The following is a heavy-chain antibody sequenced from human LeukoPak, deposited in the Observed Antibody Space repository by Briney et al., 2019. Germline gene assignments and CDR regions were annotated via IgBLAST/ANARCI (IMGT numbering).Heavy chain of an antibody. CDR1: GGTFSSYA. CDR3: ARGPRGRWELLRFCDY. V-gene: IGHV1-18*01. D-gene: IGHD1-26*01. Sequence: ASVKVSCKASGGTFSSYAISWVRQAPGQGLEWMGWISAYNGNTNYAQKLQGRVTMTTDTSTSTAYMELRSLRSDDTAVYYCARGPRGRWELLRFCDYWGQGTLVTVSS. CDR2: ISAYNGNT. J-gene: IGHJ4*02.